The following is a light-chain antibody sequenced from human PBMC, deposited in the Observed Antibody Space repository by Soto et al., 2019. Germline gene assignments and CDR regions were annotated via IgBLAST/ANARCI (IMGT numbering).Light chain of an antibody. CDR1: ESVTKNY. CDR2: GTF. CDR3: QQYGSSPPYT. Sequence: EVVLTQSPGTLSLSPGERATLSCRASESVTKNYLAWYQHKPGQAPRLLIYGTFDRATGIPDRFSGSGSGTDFTLTISRLEPEDFAVYYCQQYGSSPPYTFGQGTKLEIK. J-gene: IGKJ2*01. V-gene: IGKV3-20*01.